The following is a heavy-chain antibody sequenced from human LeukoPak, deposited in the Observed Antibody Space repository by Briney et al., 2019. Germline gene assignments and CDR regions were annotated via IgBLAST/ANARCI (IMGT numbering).Heavy chain of an antibody. CDR1: GFTLSDYY. V-gene: IGHV3-11*04. CDR3: ARPEVSDAFDI. J-gene: IGHJ3*02. Sequence: GGSLRLSCAASGFTLSDYYMSWIRQAPGKGLEWVSYISSSGSTIYYADSVKGRFTISRDNAKNSLYLQMNSLRAEDTAVYYCARPEVSDAFDIWGQGTMVTVSS. CDR2: ISSSGSTI. D-gene: IGHD3-16*02.